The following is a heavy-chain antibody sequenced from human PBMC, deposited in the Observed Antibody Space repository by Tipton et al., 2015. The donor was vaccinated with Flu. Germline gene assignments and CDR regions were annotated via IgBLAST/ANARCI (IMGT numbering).Heavy chain of an antibody. CDR2: ITSGSTFI. J-gene: IGHJ5*02. V-gene: IGHV3-21*01. Sequence: SLRLSCAASGFAFSSYSMNWVRQPPGKGLEWVSCITSGSTFIDYADSVKGRFTVSRDNAKNSLYLQMNSLRAEDTAVYYCTRGQGANPWGQGTLVTVSS. CDR1: GFAFSSYS. CDR3: TRGQGANP.